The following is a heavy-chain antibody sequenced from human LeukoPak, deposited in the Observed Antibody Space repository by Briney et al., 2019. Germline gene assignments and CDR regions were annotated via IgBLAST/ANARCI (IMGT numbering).Heavy chain of an antibody. CDR3: GGYYYGRFDY. D-gene: IGHD3-22*01. Sequence: SETLSLTCAVYGGSFSGYYWSWIRQPPGKGLEWIGEINHSGSTNYNPSLKSRVTISVDTSKNQFSLKLSSVTAADTAVYYCGGYYYGRFDYWGQGTLVTVSS. CDR2: INHSGST. J-gene: IGHJ4*02. V-gene: IGHV4-34*01. CDR1: GGSFSGYY.